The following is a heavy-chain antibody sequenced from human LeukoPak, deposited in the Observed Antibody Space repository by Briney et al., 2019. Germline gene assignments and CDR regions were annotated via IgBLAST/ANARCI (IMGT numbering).Heavy chain of an antibody. CDR2: INHSGST. J-gene: IGHJ5*02. CDR1: GVSFSGYY. V-gene: IGHV4-34*01. D-gene: IGHD6-13*01. Sequence: SETLSLTCAVYGVSFSGYYWSWIRQPPGKGLEWIGEINHSGSTNYNPSLKSRVTISVDTSKNQFSLKLSSVTAADTAVYYCATRIAAAGPSTFDPWGQGTLVTVSS. CDR3: ATRIAAAGPSTFDP.